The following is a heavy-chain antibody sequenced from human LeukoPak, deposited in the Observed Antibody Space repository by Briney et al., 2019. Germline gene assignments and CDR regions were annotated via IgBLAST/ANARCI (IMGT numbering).Heavy chain of an antibody. CDR2: INAYNGDT. D-gene: IGHD3-10*01. CDR3: ARDGSGVWFDY. CDR1: NYTFTSYG. J-gene: IGHJ4*02. Sequence: ASVKVSCKASNYTFTSYGISWVRQAPGQGLEWMAWINAYNGDTNYAQKLQGRVTLATDTSTSTAYMELRSLRSDDTAVYYCARDGSGVWFDYWGQGTLVTVSS. V-gene: IGHV1-18*01.